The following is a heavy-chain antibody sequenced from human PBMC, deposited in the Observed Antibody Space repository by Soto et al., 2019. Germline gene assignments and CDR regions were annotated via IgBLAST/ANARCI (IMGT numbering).Heavy chain of an antibody. J-gene: IGHJ4*02. V-gene: IGHV4-39*01. CDR1: GGSISSTSYH. D-gene: IGHD3-22*01. CDR3: ARNYYDGSGLYY. Sequence: SETLSLTCTVSGGSISSTSYHWVWIRQPPGKGLEWIGSLDYSGGTFYNPSLKSRVTISADTSKNQFSLKVNSVTAADTAAYYCARNYYDGSGLYYWGQGTLVTVSS. CDR2: LDYSGGT.